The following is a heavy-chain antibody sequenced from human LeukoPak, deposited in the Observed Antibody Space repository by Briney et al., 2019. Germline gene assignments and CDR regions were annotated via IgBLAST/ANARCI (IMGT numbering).Heavy chain of an antibody. V-gene: IGHV3-74*01. CDR2: ICPDGTVT. CDR3: VRDFRSADY. CDR1: GFTFSSYA. J-gene: IGHJ4*02. Sequence: GGSLRLSCAASGFTFSSYAMSWVRQAPGKGPMWVSRICPDGTVTNYADSVKARFIISRDNARNTVYLQMNSLRVEDTAVYYCVRDFRSADYWGQGTLVTVSS.